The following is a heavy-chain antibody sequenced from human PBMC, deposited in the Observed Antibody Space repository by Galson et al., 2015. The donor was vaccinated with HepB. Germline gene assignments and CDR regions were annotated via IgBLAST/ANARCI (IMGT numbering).Heavy chain of an antibody. D-gene: IGHD3-3*01. CDR1: GFTFSSYF. V-gene: IGHV3-74*01. Sequence: LRLSCAASGFTFSSYFMDWVRQAPGKGLVWVSDTNRDGSVTRYAGSVKGRFTISRDNAKNMLYLQMNSLRVEDTGLYYCARDGSLWSGAYYFDYWGPGTLVTVSS. J-gene: IGHJ4*02. CDR2: TNRDGSVT. CDR3: ARDGSLWSGAYYFDY.